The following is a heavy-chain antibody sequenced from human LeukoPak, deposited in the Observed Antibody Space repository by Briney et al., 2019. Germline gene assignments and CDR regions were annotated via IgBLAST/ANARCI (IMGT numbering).Heavy chain of an antibody. V-gene: IGHV1-69*13. CDR2: IIPIFGTA. Sequence: ASVKVSCKASGGTFSSYAISWVRQAPGQGLEWMGGIIPIFGTANYAQKFQGRVTITADESTSTAYMELSSLRSEDTAVYYCATSRGAAHYGDYAPDYWGQGTLVTVPS. J-gene: IGHJ4*02. D-gene: IGHD4-17*01. CDR3: ATSRGAAHYGDYAPDY. CDR1: GGTFSSYA.